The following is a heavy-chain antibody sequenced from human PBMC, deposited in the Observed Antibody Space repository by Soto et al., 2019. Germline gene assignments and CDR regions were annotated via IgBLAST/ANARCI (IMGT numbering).Heavy chain of an antibody. Sequence: ASVKVSCKTSGYTFNKYPIHWVRQAPGQGLEWMGWISPGNGDAGYSQKFQDGVTITRDTSASTAYMELSSLRSEDTAVYYCARKDYYDSGMYYFDYWGQGTLVTVSS. V-gene: IGHV1-3*01. D-gene: IGHD3-22*01. J-gene: IGHJ4*02. CDR1: GYTFNKYP. CDR3: ARKDYYDSGMYYFDY. CDR2: ISPGNGDA.